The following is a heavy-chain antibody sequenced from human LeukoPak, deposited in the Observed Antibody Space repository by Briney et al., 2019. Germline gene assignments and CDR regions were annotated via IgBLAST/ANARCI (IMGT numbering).Heavy chain of an antibody. V-gene: IGHV3-11*03. CDR2: ISTSSSYT. CDR1: GFTFSDYY. Sequence: GGSLRLSCAASGFTFSDYYTSWIRQAPGKGLEWVSYISTSSSYTDYADSVKGRFTISRDNAKNSLYLQMNSLRAEDTAVYYCARTYSTSFSDYWGQGTLVTVSS. CDR3: ARTYSTSFSDY. D-gene: IGHD6-13*01. J-gene: IGHJ4*02.